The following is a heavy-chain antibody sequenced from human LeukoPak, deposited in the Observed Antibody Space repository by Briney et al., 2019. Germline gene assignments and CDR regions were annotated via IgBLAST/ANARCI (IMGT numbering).Heavy chain of an antibody. D-gene: IGHD3-3*01. Sequence: ASVKVSCKASGYTFTSYDINWVRQATGQGLEWMGWMNPNSGNTGYAQKFQGRVTMTRNTSISTAYMELSSLRSEDTAVYYCARDLGPSRITILGPWGQGTLVTVSS. CDR1: GYTFTSYD. V-gene: IGHV1-8*01. CDR2: MNPNSGNT. J-gene: IGHJ5*02. CDR3: ARDLGPSRITILGP.